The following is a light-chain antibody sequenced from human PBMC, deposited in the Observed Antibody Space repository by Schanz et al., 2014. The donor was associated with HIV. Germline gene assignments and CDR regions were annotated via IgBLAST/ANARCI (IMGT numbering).Light chain of an antibody. CDR1: QSVTSN. Sequence: EIVLTQSPGTLSLSPGERAALSCRASQSVTSNLLAWYQHKPGQAPRLLIYGTSTRAAGIPARFSGSVSGTEFTLTISSLQSEDFAVYYCQQSNSWPYTFGQGTKLEI. J-gene: IGKJ2*01. CDR2: GTS. CDR3: QQSNSWPYT. V-gene: IGKV3-15*01.